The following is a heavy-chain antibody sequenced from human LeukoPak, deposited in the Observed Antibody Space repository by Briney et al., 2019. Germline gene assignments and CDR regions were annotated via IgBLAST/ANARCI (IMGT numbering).Heavy chain of an antibody. Sequence: GGTLRLSCAASGFTFSSYGMQWVRQAPGKGLEWVAVISYDGRNKYYADSVKGRFTISRDNSKNTLYLQMSSLRAEDTAVYYCAKSYYDFWSGYYQTFDYWGQGTLVTVSS. CDR3: AKSYYDFWSGYYQTFDY. J-gene: IGHJ4*02. CDR2: ISYDGRNK. CDR1: GFTFSSYG. V-gene: IGHV3-30*18. D-gene: IGHD3-3*01.